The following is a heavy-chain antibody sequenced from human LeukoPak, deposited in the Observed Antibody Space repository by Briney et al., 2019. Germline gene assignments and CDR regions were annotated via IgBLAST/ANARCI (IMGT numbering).Heavy chain of an antibody. V-gene: IGHV1-18*01. CDR1: GYTFTSYG. Sequence: GASVKVSCKASGYTFTSYGISWVRQAPGQGLEWMGWISAYNGNTNYAQKLQGRVTMTTDTSTSTAYMELRSLRSDDTAVYYCARVNQDYDILTGYYYYFDYWGQGTLVTVSS. CDR3: ARVNQDYDILTGYYYYFDY. D-gene: IGHD3-9*01. J-gene: IGHJ4*02. CDR2: ISAYNGNT.